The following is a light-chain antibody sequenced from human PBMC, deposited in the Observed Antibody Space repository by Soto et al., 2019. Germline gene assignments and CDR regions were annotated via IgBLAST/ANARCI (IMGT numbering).Light chain of an antibody. CDR2: DAS. CDR1: QSVDSF. J-gene: IGKJ4*01. CDR3: QHRSNWPLT. Sequence: EIVLTQSPATLSLSPGERATLSCRASQSVDSFLAWYQQKPGQGPRLLIYDASNRATAIPARFSGSGSGTDFSLTISSLEPEDFAVYYCQHRSNWPLTFGGGTKVEIK. V-gene: IGKV3-11*01.